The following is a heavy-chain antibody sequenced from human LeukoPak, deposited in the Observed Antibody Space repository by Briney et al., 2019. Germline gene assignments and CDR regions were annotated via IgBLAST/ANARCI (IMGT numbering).Heavy chain of an antibody. CDR1: GYTFTGSY. V-gene: IGHV1-2*06. D-gene: IGHD3-22*01. Sequence: ASVKVSCKASGYTFTGSYIHWVRQAPGQGLEWMGRIKPNSGGTDYAQKFQGKVTLTRDTSISTAYMELSRLRSDDTAVYYCVRGNYYDSSGYSSLDYWGQGIPVTVSS. J-gene: IGHJ4*02. CDR3: VRGNYYDSSGYSSLDY. CDR2: IKPNSGGT.